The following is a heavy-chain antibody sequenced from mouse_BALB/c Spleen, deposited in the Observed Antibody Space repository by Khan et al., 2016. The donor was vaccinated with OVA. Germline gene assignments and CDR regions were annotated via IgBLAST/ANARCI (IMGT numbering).Heavy chain of an antibody. D-gene: IGHD1-1*01. Sequence: QVQLKESGPGLVAPSQSLSITCTVSGFSLTNYGVHCVRQPPREGLEWLGVIWAGGSTNYNSALMSRLSISKDNSKSQVFLKMNSLQTNDTAMYYCARPYDGSAWFAYWGQGTLVTVSA. J-gene: IGHJ3*01. CDR3: ARPYDGSAWFAY. V-gene: IGHV2-9*02. CDR2: IWAGGST. CDR1: GFSLTNYG.